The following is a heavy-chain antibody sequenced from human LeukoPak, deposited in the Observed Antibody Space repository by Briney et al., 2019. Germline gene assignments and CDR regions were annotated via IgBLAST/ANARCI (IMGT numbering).Heavy chain of an antibody. CDR2: INHSGST. Sequence: SETLSLTCAVYGGSFSGYYWSWIRQPPGKGLEWIGEINHSGSTNYNPSLKSRVTISVDTSKNQFSLKLSSVTAADTAVYYCASRAVADPGYYYGMDVWGQGTTVTVSS. V-gene: IGHV4-34*01. CDR1: GGSFSGYY. J-gene: IGHJ6*02. CDR3: ASRAVADPGYYYGMDV. D-gene: IGHD6-19*01.